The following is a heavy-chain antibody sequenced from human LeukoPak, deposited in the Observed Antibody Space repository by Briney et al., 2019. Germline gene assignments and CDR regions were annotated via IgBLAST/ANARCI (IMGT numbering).Heavy chain of an antibody. V-gene: IGHV3-66*01. CDR3: ARGVRRRPDAFDI. D-gene: IGHD6-25*01. J-gene: IGHJ3*02. CDR1: GFTVSSNY. CDR2: IYSGGST. Sequence: GGSLRLSCAASGFTVSSNYMSWVRQAPGKGLEWVSVIYSGGSTYYADSVKGRFTISRDNSKNTLYLQMNSLRAEDTAVYYCARGVRRRPDAFDIWGQGTMVTVSS.